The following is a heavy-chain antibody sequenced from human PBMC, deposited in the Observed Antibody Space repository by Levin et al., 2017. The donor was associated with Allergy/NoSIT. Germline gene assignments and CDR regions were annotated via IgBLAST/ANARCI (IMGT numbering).Heavy chain of an antibody. CDR1: GYSFTSYW. V-gene: IGHV5-51*01. CDR3: ARRDSDGSNSFDY. J-gene: IGHJ4*02. CDR2: IFPSDSDT. Sequence: GESLKISCQASGYSFTSYWFGWVRQRPGKGLEWMGLIFPSDSDTRVSPSFQGQIIMSVDKSISTAYLQWSSLKAADSAMYYCARRDSDGSNSFDYWGQGTLVTVSS. D-gene: IGHD4-23*01.